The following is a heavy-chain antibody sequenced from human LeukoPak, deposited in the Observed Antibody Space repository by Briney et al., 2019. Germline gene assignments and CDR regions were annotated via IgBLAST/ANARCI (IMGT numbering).Heavy chain of an antibody. CDR2: ISGSGGNT. V-gene: IGHV3-23*01. D-gene: IGHD6-13*01. CDR1: GFTFSSYA. J-gene: IGHJ4*02. CDR3: ARHSRGRWYVFDY. Sequence: GGSLRLSSAASGFTFSSYAMRWVRQAPGKGLEWGSGISGSGGNTYYADSVKGRFTISRDNSNNTLYLQMNSLRAEDTAVYYCARHSRGRWYVFDYGGQGTLVTVS.